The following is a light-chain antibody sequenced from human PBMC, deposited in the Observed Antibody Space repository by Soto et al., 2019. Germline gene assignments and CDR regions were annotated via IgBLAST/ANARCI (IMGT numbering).Light chain of an antibody. CDR1: SSNIGAGFD. CDR3: HSYDSSLSGYV. CDR2: GNS. J-gene: IGLJ1*01. V-gene: IGLV1-40*01. Sequence: QLVLTQPPSVSGAPGQRVTISCTGSSSNIGAGFDVHWYQQLPGTAPKLLIYGNSIRPSGVPDRFSGSKSGTSASLAITGLQAEDEADYYCHSYDSSLSGYVFGTGTKLTVL.